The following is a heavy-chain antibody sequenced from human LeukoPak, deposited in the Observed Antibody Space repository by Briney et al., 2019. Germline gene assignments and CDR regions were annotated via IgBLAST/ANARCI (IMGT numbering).Heavy chain of an antibody. CDR1: GGTFSSYA. Sequence: ASVKVSCKASGGTFSSYAISWVRQAPGQGLEWMGGIIPIFGTANYAQKFQGRVTITADKSTSTAYMELSSLRSEDTAVYYCASEYSSGWWDTVAFDYWGQGTLVTVSS. CDR3: ASEYSSGWWDTVAFDY. CDR2: IIPIFGTA. V-gene: IGHV1-69*06. D-gene: IGHD6-19*01. J-gene: IGHJ4*02.